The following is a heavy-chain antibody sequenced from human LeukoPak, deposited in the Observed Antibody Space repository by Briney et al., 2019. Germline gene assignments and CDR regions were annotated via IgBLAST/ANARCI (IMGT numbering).Heavy chain of an antibody. CDR1: GGSISTYY. CDR2: IYYSGST. D-gene: IGHD3-3*01. J-gene: IGHJ3*02. CDR3: ARDAPRRIFGVVIPGDAFDI. V-gene: IGHV4-59*12. Sequence: PSETLSLTCTVSGGSISTYYWSWIRQPPGKGLEWIGYIYYSGSTNYNPSLKSRVTISVDTSKNQFSLKLSSVTAADTAVYYCARDAPRRIFGVVIPGDAFDIWGQGTMVTVSS.